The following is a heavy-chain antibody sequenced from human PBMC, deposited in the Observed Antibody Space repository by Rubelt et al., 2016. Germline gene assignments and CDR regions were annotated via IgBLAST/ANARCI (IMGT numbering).Heavy chain of an antibody. D-gene: IGHD3-16*02. CDR1: GESFSGYY. CDR2: INHRGST. V-gene: IGHV4-34*01. J-gene: IGHJ3*02. Sequence: QVQLQQWGAGLLKPSETLSLTCAVYGESFSGYYYWIGEINHRGSTNYNPSLKSRVTISVDTSKNQFSLKLASMSAADTAAYYCAREGVMVIGGGVDIWGQGTTVTVSS. CDR3: AREGVMVIGGGVDI.